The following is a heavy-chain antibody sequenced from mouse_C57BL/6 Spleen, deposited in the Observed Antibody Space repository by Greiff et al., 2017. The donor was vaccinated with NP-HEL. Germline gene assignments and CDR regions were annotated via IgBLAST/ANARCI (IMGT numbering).Heavy chain of an antibody. Sequence: EVQLQQSGPELVKPGASVKISCKASGYTFTDYYMNWVKQSHGKSLEWIGDINPNNGGTSYNQKFKGKATLTVDKSSSTAYMELRSLTSEDSAVYYCGGADYGNVFAYWGQGTLVTVSA. CDR2: INPNNGGT. CDR3: GGADYGNVFAY. D-gene: IGHD2-1*01. V-gene: IGHV1-26*01. CDR1: GYTFTDYY. J-gene: IGHJ3*01.